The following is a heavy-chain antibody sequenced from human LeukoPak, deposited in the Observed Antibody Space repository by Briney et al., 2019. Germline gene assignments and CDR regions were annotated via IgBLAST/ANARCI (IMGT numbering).Heavy chain of an antibody. J-gene: IGHJ4*02. V-gene: IGHV4-61*01. D-gene: IGHD1-26*01. CDR3: ASGPSGSYFGY. CDR2: VYYIGTT. Sequence: SETLSLTCTVSGGSVSSPNSYWSWIRQPPGKGLEWIGNVYYIGTTSYNSSLKSRVTISVDTSKNQFSLKLSSVTAADTAVYYCASGPSGSYFGYWGQGTLVTVSS. CDR1: GGSVSSPNSY.